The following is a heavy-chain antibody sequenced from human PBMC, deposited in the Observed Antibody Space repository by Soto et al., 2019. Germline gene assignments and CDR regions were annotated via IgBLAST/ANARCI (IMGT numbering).Heavy chain of an antibody. V-gene: IGHV3-30-3*01. CDR2: ISYDVNNK. D-gene: IGHD3-22*01. Sequence: RRLSCAASGFTFSSYAMHWVRQAPGKGLECVAVISYDVNNKYYADSVKGRFTISRDNSKNTLYLQMNSLRPEDTAVFFRARENYYVDNSGSKTLGALDLWGQGTMVTVS. J-gene: IGHJ3*01. CDR3: ARENYYVDNSGSKTLGALDL. CDR1: GFTFSSYA.